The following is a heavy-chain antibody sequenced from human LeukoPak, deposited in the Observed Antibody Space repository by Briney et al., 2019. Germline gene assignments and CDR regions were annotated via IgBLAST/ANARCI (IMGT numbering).Heavy chain of an antibody. D-gene: IGHD3-9*01. J-gene: IGHJ3*02. CDR2: VNRDGSEK. CDR3: VRDDGNRTGSTYFDAFDI. V-gene: IGHV3-7*03. Sequence: PGGSLRLSCVASGFTFNRYWMIWVRQAPGKGLEWVANVNRDGSEKHYVDSVEGRFTISRDNAKNSLFLQMNSLRNEDTAVYYCVRDDGNRTGSTYFDAFDIWGRGTLVTVSS. CDR1: GFTFNRYW.